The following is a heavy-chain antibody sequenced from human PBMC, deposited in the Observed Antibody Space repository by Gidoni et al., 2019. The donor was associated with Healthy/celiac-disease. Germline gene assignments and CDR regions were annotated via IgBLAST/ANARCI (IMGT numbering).Heavy chain of an antibody. D-gene: IGHD5-12*01. V-gene: IGHV3-66*01. Sequence: EVQLVESGGGLVQPGGSLRLSCEASVFTVSSNYLSWVRQAPGKGLEWVSVIYIGGSTYYAYSVKGRFTISRDNSKNTLYLQMNSLRAEDTAVYYCSRDGYGSYFDYWVQGTLVTVSS. CDR1: VFTVSSNY. CDR3: SRDGYGSYFDY. J-gene: IGHJ4*02. CDR2: IYIGGST.